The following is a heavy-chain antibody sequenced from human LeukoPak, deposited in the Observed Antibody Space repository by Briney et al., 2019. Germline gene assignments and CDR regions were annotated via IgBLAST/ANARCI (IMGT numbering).Heavy chain of an antibody. CDR2: LYYSGST. CDR1: GGSLGSGCYY. V-gene: IGHV4-61*01. Sequence: SETLSLTCTVSGGSLGSGCYYWSRLRQPPGKGLEWFGHLYYSGSTNYNPSLKSRATISLDTSKNQFSLKLSSVTAADTAVYYCAKAENYYGSGSYYKSNWFDPWGQGTLVTVSS. CDR3: AKAENYYGSGSYYKSNWFDP. D-gene: IGHD3-10*01. J-gene: IGHJ5*02.